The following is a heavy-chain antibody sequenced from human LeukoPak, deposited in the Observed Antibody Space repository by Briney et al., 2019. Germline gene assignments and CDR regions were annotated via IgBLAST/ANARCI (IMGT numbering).Heavy chain of an antibody. D-gene: IGHD3-10*01. V-gene: IGHV3-20*04. CDR3: ARSTMVRGVIITHTKYYFDY. CDR1: GFIFDDYD. Sequence: GGSLRLSCAASGFIFDDYDISWVRQAPGKGLEWVSHINWNGGTIGYAGSVKGRFTISRDNAKNSLYLQMNSLRAEDTAVYYCARSTMVRGVIITHTKYYFDYWGQGTLVTVSS. CDR2: INWNGGTI. J-gene: IGHJ4*02.